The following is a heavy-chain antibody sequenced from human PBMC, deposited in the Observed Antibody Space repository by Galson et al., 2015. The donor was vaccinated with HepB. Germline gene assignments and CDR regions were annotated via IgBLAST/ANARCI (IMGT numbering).Heavy chain of an antibody. D-gene: IGHD3-3*01. V-gene: IGHV5-10-1*01. Sequence: QSGAEVKKPGESLRISCKGSGYSFTSYWISWVRQMPGKGLEWMGRIDPSDSYTNYSPSFQGHVTISADKSTSTAYLQWSSLKASDTAMYYCARELGSNGALITIFGVVSQYYYYMDVWGKVTTVTVSS. J-gene: IGHJ6*03. CDR3: ARELGSNGALITIFGVVSQYYYYMDV. CDR1: GYSFTSYW. CDR2: IDPSDSYT.